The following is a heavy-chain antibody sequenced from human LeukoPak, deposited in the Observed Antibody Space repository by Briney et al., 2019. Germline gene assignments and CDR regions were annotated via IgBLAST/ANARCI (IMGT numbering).Heavy chain of an antibody. V-gene: IGHV3-7*01. CDR2: IKQDGSEK. D-gene: IGHD3-10*01. Sequence: GGSLRLSCAASGFTLSNYWMSWVRQAPGKGLEWVANIKQDGSEKYYVDSVKGRFAISRDNAKNSLYLQMNSLRAEDMAVYYCARKYGSGTYYDYWGQGTLVTVSS. CDR1: GFTLSNYW. CDR3: ARKYGSGTYYDY. J-gene: IGHJ4*02.